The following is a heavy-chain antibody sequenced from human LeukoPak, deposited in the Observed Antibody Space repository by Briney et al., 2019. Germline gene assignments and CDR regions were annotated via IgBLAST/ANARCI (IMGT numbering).Heavy chain of an antibody. CDR2: INSDGSST. CDR1: GFTFSSYW. Sequence: QPGGSLRLSCAASGFTFSSYWMHWVRQAPGKGLVWVSRINSDGSSTSYADSVKGRFTISRDSAKNTLYLQMNSLRAEDTAVYYCVRDGYSYGFMLAFDIWGLGTRVTVSS. CDR3: VRDGYSYGFMLAFDI. D-gene: IGHD5-18*01. V-gene: IGHV3-74*01. J-gene: IGHJ3*02.